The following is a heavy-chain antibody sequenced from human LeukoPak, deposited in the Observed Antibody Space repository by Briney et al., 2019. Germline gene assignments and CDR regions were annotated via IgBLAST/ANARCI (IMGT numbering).Heavy chain of an antibody. CDR1: GYTFTGYY. CDR2: INPNSGGT. J-gene: IGHJ3*02. CDR3: AYDILTGYYSDNAFDI. D-gene: IGHD3-9*01. Sequence: ASVKVSCKASGYTFTGYYMHWVRQAPGQGLEWMGWINPNSGGTNYAQKFQGRVTMTRDTSISTAYMELSRLRSDDTAAYYCAYDILTGYYSDNAFDIWGQGTMVTVSS. V-gene: IGHV1-2*02.